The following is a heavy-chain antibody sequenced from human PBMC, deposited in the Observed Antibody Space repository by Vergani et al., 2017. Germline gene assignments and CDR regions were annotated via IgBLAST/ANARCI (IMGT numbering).Heavy chain of an antibody. CDR2: IIPILGIA. J-gene: IGHJ4*02. V-gene: IGHV1-69*02. D-gene: IGHD1-7*01. CDR1: GGTFSSYT. Sequence: QVQLVQSGAEVKKPGSSVKVSCKASGGTFSSYTISWVRQAPGQGLEWMGRIIPILGIANYEQKFQGRVTITADKSTSTAYMELSSLRSEDTAVYYCARIQNWNYVAVFDYWGQGTLVTVSS. CDR3: ARIQNWNYVAVFDY.